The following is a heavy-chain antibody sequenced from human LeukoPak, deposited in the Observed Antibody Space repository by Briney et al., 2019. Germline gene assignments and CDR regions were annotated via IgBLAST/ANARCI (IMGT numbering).Heavy chain of an antibody. CDR1: GYFIRSGFY. V-gene: IGHV4-38-2*02. CDR2: FYHSGST. J-gene: IGHJ6*03. CDR3: ARTYYYDSSGYSDYYMDV. D-gene: IGHD3-22*01. Sequence: SETLSLTCTVSGYFIRSGFYWGWIRQPPGQGLEWIGSFYHSGSTYYNPSLESRVTISLDTSKSQFSLKLSSVTAADTAVYYCARTYYYDSSGYSDYYMDVWGKGTTVTVSS.